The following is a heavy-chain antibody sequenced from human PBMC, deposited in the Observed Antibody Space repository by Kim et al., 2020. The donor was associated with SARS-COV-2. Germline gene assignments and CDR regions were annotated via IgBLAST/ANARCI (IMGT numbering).Heavy chain of an antibody. CDR2: INHSGST. J-gene: IGHJ4*02. CDR3: AREGVVGATHFDY. V-gene: IGHV4-34*01. Sequence: SETLSLTCAVYGGSFSGYYWSWIRQPPGKGLEWIGEINHSGSTNYNPSLKSRVTISVDTSKNQFSLKLSSVTAADTAVYYCAREGVVGATHFDYWGQGTLVTVSS. CDR1: GGSFSGYY. D-gene: IGHD1-26*01.